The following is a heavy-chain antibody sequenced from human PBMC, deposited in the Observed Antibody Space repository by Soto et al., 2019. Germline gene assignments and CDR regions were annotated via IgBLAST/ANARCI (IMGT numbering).Heavy chain of an antibody. CDR3: ARIPVDTSMIYWLDP. D-gene: IGHD5-18*01. J-gene: IGHJ5*02. Sequence: SETLSLTCTVSGGSVSSGDYYWSWIRQPPGKGLEWIGYIYYSGNTNYNPSLKSRVIISVDTSKNLFSLKLTSVTAADTAVYYCARIPVDTSMIYWLDPWGQGTLVTVSS. CDR1: GGSVSSGDYY. CDR2: IYYSGNT. V-gene: IGHV4-61*08.